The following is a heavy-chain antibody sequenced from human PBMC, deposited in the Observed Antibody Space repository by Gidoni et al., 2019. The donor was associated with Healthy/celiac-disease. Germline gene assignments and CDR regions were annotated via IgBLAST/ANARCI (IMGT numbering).Heavy chain of an antibody. J-gene: IGHJ4*02. CDR1: GGSISSGSYY. CDR3: ARADSSGWSFDY. V-gene: IGHV4-61*02. CDR2: IYTSGST. D-gene: IGHD6-19*01. Sequence: QVQLQESGPGLVKPSQTLSLTCTVSGGSISSGSYYWSWIRQPAGKGLEWIGRIYTSGSTNYNTSLKSRVTMSVDTSKNQCSLKLSSVTAADTAVYYCARADSSGWSFDYWGQGTLVTVSS.